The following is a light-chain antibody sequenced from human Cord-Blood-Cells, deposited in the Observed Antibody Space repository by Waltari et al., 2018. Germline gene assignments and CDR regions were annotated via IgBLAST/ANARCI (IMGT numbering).Light chain of an antibody. Sequence: IPMTQSPSTLSASVGDRVTITCRAIQSISSWLAWYQQKPGKAPKLLIYKASSLESGVPSRFSGSGSGTEFTLTISSLQPDDFATYYCQQYNSYSWTFGQGTKVEIK. CDR3: QQYNSYSWT. J-gene: IGKJ1*01. CDR1: QSISSW. V-gene: IGKV1-5*03. CDR2: KAS.